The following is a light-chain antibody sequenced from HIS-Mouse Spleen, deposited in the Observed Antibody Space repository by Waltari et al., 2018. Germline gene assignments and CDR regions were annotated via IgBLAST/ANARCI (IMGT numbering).Light chain of an antibody. V-gene: IGLV1-47*01. J-gene: IGLJ3*02. CDR1: SSNTGSNY. Sequence: QSVLTQPPSASGTPGQRVTIPCSGGSSNTGSNYVYWYQQLPGTAPKLLIYRNNQRPSGVPDRFSGSKSGTSASLAISGLRSEDEADYYCAAWDDSLSGPVFGGGTKLTVL. CDR2: RNN. CDR3: AAWDDSLSGPV.